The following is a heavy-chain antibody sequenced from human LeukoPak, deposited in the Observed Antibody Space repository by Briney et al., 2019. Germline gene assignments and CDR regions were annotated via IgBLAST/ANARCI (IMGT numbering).Heavy chain of an antibody. V-gene: IGHV3-7*01. Sequence: PGGSLRLSCAASGFTFTHSWMSWVRQAPGKGLEWVANIKQDGSEKYYVDSVEGRFTISRDNAKNSVSLQMNSLRGEDTAVYYYVRALGSSSADYWGQGTLVTVSS. CDR3: VRALGSSSADY. J-gene: IGHJ4*02. CDR2: IKQDGSEK. D-gene: IGHD6-6*01. CDR1: GFTFTHSW.